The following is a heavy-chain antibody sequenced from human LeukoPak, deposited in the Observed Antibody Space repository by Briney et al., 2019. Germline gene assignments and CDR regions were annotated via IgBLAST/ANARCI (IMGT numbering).Heavy chain of an antibody. D-gene: IGHD6-13*01. CDR1: GFIFSTHG. Sequence: AGGSLRLSCAASGFIFSTHGMHWVRQAPGKGLEWVTFISYDGTNRYYADSVKGRFTISRDSSKNTLSLQMNSLREGDTAIYYCARPRIALAATSYFDYWGQGTLVTVSS. CDR2: ISYDGTNR. V-gene: IGHV3-33*05. J-gene: IGHJ4*02. CDR3: ARPRIALAATSYFDY.